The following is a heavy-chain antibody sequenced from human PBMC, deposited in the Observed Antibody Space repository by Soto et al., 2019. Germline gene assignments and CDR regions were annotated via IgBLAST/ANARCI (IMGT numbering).Heavy chain of an antibody. CDR3: ARDPSPQHYENHFDH. V-gene: IGHV1-46*03. D-gene: IGHD3-3*01. Sequence: QVQLVQSGAEVKKPGASVKVSCKTSGYSFTNFYIHWVRRAPGQGFEWMGIVNPNGGVTHYPQKFRGRVTMTKDTSTSTVYMELSSLGSEDTAVYYCARDPSPQHYENHFDHWGQGTLVTVSS. J-gene: IGHJ4*02. CDR1: GYSFTNFY. CDR2: VNPNGGVT.